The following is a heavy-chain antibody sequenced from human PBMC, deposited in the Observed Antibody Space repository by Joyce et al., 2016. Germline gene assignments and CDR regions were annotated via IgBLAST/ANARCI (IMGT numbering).Heavy chain of an antibody. J-gene: IGHJ6*02. V-gene: IGHV3-49*05. CDR2: IISKAYGGTT. CDR1: GFSFEDYA. Sequence: EVQLVESGGGLVKPGRSLRLSCVGSGFSFEDYAMNWFRQAPGKGTEWVGFIISKAYGGTTKYSASVNGRFTISRDDSKSIASLQMNRLKIEDTGVYYCSQSSPDGMDVWGQGTTVTVSS. D-gene: IGHD2-15*01. CDR3: SQSSPDGMDV.